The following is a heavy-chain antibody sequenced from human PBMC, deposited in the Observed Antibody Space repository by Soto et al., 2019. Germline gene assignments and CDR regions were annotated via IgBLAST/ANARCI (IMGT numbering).Heavy chain of an antibody. D-gene: IGHD3-9*01. Sequence: QAQLEESGGGLVKPGGSLRLSCVASGFTFSDYYMTWIRQAPGKGLERVSFISSSGTTIYYADSVKGRFTISRDNANNSLSLQMNSLRADDTAVYYCARFGILTGYYRNWGQGTLVTVSS. CDR3: ARFGILTGYYRN. J-gene: IGHJ4*02. CDR1: GFTFSDYY. V-gene: IGHV3-11*01. CDR2: ISSSGTTI.